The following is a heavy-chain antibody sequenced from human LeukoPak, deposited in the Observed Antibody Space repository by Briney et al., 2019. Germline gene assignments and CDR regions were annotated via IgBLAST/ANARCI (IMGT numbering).Heavy chain of an antibody. CDR3: ARGGVAAAGTERYFDY. Sequence: SEALSLTCAVYGGSFSGYYWSWIRQPPGKGLEWIGEINHSGSTNYNPSLKSRVTISVDTSKNQFSLKLSSVTAADTAVYYCARGGVAAAGTERYFDYWGQGTLVTVSS. D-gene: IGHD6-13*01. CDR1: GGSFSGYY. V-gene: IGHV4-34*01. J-gene: IGHJ4*02. CDR2: INHSGST.